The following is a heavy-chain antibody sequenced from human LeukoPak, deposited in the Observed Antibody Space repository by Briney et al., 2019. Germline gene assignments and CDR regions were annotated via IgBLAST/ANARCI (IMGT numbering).Heavy chain of an antibody. CDR2: IYYSGNT. Sequence: SETLSLTCNVSGGSINSNTYYWDWIRHPPGKGLEWIGNIYYSGNTYYSPSLKSRVTMSVDTSKNQFSLRLSSVTAADTAVYYCARMMVVNRNNSFDYWGQGTLVTVSS. CDR1: GGSINSNTYY. J-gene: IGHJ4*02. V-gene: IGHV4-39*07. CDR3: ARMMVVNRNNSFDY. D-gene: IGHD2-15*01.